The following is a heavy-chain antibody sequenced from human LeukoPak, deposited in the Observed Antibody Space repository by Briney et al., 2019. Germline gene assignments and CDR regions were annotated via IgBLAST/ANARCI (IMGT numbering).Heavy chain of an antibody. J-gene: IGHJ3*02. CDR1: GGTFSSYA. D-gene: IGHD2-15*01. Sequence: ASVKVSCKASGGTFSSYAISWVRQAPGQGLEWMGRIIPILGIANYAQKFQGRVTITADKSTSTAYMELSSLRSEDTAVYHCARYCSGGSCYRRAFDIWGQGTMVTVSS. CDR2: IIPILGIA. CDR3: ARYCSGGSCYRRAFDI. V-gene: IGHV1-69*04.